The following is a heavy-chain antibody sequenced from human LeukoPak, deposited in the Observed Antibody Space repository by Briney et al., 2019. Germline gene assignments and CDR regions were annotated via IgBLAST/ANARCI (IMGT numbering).Heavy chain of an antibody. CDR1: GFSLSNYG. J-gene: IGHJ4*02. CDR2: IWSDGTNK. CDR3: ARHYNSWSPVV. Sequence: GGSLSLFCAASGFSLSNYGIHWVRQAPGKGLEWVAIIWSDGTNKDYADSVRGRFTISRDISKSTLYLQMDSLRAEDTAVYYCARHYNSWSPVVWGQRTLVTVSS. D-gene: IGHD6-13*01. V-gene: IGHV3-33*01.